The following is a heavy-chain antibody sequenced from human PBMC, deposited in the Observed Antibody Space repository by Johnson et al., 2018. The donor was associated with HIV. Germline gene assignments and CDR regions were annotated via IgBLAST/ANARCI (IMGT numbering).Heavy chain of an antibody. CDR1: GFTFDDYA. CDR2: ISWDGGST. CDR3: ARELRGGHTDAFDI. Sequence: VQLVESGGVVVQPGGSLRLSCAASGFTFDDYAMHWVRQAPGKGLEWVSLISWDGGSTYYADSVKGRFTISRDNSKNSLYLQMNSLRAEDTAVYYCARELRGGHTDAFDIWGQGTMVTVSS. J-gene: IGHJ3*02. V-gene: IGHV3-43D*03. D-gene: IGHD5-18*01.